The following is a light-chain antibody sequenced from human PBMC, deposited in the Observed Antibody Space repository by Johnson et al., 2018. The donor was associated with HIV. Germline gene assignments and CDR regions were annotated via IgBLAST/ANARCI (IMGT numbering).Light chain of an antibody. J-gene: IGLJ1*01. Sequence: QSVLTQPPSVSAAPGQKVTISCSGSSSNIGNNYVSWYQQLPGRAPKLIIYDNNKRPSGIPDRFSGSKSGTSATLGITGLQPGDAAEYYCGTWDSSLRVGFVVTGTTVTV. V-gene: IGLV1-51*01. CDR3: GTWDSSLRVGF. CDR2: DNN. CDR1: SSNIGNNY.